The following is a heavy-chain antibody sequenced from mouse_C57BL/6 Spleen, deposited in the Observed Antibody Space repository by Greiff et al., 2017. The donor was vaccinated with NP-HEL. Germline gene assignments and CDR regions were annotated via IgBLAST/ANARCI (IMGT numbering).Heavy chain of an antibody. CDR3: ARSITTVVAEDWYFDV. CDR2: IHPNSGST. Sequence: QVQLQQPGAELVKPGASVKLSCKASGYTFTSYWMHWVKQRPGQGLEWIGMIHPNSGSTNYNEKFKSKATLTVDKSSSTAYMQLSSLTSEDSAVYYCARSITTVVAEDWYFDVWGTGTTVTVSS. J-gene: IGHJ1*03. D-gene: IGHD1-1*01. CDR1: GYTFTSYW. V-gene: IGHV1-64*01.